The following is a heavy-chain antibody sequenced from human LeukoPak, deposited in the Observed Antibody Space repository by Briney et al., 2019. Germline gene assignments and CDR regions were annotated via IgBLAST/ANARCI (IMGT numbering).Heavy chain of an antibody. Sequence: PGGSLRLSCAASGFTFSSYWMSWVRQAPGKGLEWVANIKQDGSEKYYVDSVKGRFTISRDNAKNSLYLQINSLRAEDTAVYYCASSPRLLWFGELSPHYFDYWGQGTLVTVSS. V-gene: IGHV3-7*01. CDR2: IKQDGSEK. CDR3: ASSPRLLWFGELSPHYFDY. J-gene: IGHJ4*02. CDR1: GFTFSSYW. D-gene: IGHD3-10*01.